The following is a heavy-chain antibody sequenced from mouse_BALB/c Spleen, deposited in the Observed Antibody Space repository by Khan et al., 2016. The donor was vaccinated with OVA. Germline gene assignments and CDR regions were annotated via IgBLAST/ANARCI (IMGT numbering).Heavy chain of an antibody. V-gene: IGHV1-54*01. CDR1: GYAFTNYL. J-gene: IGHJ3*01. CDR3: ARSGYGFGAY. Sequence: QVQLQQPGAELVRPGTSVKVSCKASGYAFTNYLIEWVKQRPGQGLECIGVINPGSGGTNYNEKFKDKATLTADKSSSTAYMQLSSLTSDDSAVYCCARSGYGFGAYWGPGTLVTVSA. CDR2: INPGSGGT. D-gene: IGHD3-2*02.